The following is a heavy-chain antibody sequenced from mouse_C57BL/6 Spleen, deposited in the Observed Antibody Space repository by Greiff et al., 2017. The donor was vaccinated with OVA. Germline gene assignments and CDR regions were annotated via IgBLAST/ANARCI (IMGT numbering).Heavy chain of an antibody. CDR3: ARYDYDDGPGFAY. J-gene: IGHJ3*01. CDR2: IHPNSGST. CDR1: GYTFTSYW. Sequence: QVHVKQPGAELVKPGASVKLSCKASGYTFTSYWMYWVKQRPGQGLEWIGMIHPNSGSTNYNEKFKSKATLTVDESSSTAYMQLSSLTSEDSAVYYCARYDYDDGPGFAYWGQGTLVTVSA. V-gene: IGHV1-64*01. D-gene: IGHD2-4*01.